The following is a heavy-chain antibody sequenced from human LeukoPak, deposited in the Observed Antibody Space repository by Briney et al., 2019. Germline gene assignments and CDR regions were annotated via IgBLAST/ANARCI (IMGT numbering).Heavy chain of an antibody. Sequence: GGSLRLSCAASGFTFSSYSMNWVRQAPGKGLEGVSSISRSSSYIYYADSVKGRFTIPRDNAKHSLYLQLNSLRAEDTPVYYCARALGTYRRGYSGYAFDYWGQGTLVTVSS. J-gene: IGHJ4*02. CDR1: GFTFSSYS. CDR3: ARALGTYRRGYSGYAFDY. CDR2: ISRSSSYI. D-gene: IGHD5-12*01. V-gene: IGHV3-21*01.